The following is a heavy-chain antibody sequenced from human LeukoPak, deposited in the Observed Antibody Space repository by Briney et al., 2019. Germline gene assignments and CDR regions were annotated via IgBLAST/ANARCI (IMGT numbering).Heavy chain of an antibody. D-gene: IGHD1-14*01. V-gene: IGHV3-30*04. CDR1: GFTFSSYA. J-gene: IGHJ4*02. CDR2: ISYDGSNK. CDR3: TTDGNRLIDY. Sequence: GGSLRLSCAASGFTFSSYAMHWVRQAPGKGLEWVAVISYDGSNKYYADSVKGRFTISRDNSKNTLYLQMNSLRAEDTAVYYCTTDGNRLIDYWGQGTLVTVSS.